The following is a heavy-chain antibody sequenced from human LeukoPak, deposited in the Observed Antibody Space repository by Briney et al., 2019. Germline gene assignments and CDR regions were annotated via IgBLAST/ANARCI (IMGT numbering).Heavy chain of an antibody. D-gene: IGHD3-22*01. CDR2: IYYSGST. J-gene: IGHJ4*02. CDR1: GGSISSYY. V-gene: IGHV4-59*01. CDR3: ARVPDYYDSSSAYFDY. Sequence: SETLSLTCTVSGGSISSYYWSWIRQPPGKGLEWIGYIYYSGSTNYNPSLKSRVIISVDTSKNQFSLKLSSVTAADTAVYYCARVPDYYDSSSAYFDYWGQGTLVTVSS.